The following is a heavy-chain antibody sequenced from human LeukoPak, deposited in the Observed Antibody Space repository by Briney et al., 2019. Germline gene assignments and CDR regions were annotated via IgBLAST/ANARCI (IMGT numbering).Heavy chain of an antibody. V-gene: IGHV4-4*02. D-gene: IGHD3-10*01. CDR1: GGSISSSNW. Sequence: PSETLSLTCAVSGGSISSSNWWSWVRQPPGKGLEWIGEIYHSGSTNYNPSLKSRVTISVDKSKNQFSLKLSSVTAADTAVYYCARVVDYYGSGSYYSGGFNWFDPWGQGTLVTVSS. J-gene: IGHJ5*02. CDR3: ARVVDYYGSGSYYSGGFNWFDP. CDR2: IYHSGST.